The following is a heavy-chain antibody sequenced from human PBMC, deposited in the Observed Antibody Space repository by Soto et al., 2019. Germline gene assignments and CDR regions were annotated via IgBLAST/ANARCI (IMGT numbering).Heavy chain of an antibody. D-gene: IGHD6-19*01. CDR3: ARDWGSSGWPN. CDR2: IYFTGST. Sequence: SETLSLTCTVSGQSLSSGGYYWSWIRQHPGKGLEWVGYIYFTGSTLYNPSLKSRLAMSLDTSKNQFSLKLGSVTAADTAIYYCARDWGSSGWPNWGPGTLVTVSS. V-gene: IGHV4-31*03. CDR1: GQSLSSGGYY. J-gene: IGHJ4*02.